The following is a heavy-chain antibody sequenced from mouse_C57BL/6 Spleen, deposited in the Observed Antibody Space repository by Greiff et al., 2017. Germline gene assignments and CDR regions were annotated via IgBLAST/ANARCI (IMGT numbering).Heavy chain of an antibody. CDR1: GYTFTSYW. CDR3: AGYDYDVYAMDY. D-gene: IGHD2-4*01. Sequence: QVQLQQPGAELVKPGASVKMSCKASGYTFTSYWITWVKQRPGQGLEWIGDIYPGSGSTNYNEKFKSKATLTVDTSSSTAYMQLSSLASEDSAVYYCAGYDYDVYAMDYWGQGTSVTVSS. J-gene: IGHJ4*01. CDR2: IYPGSGST. V-gene: IGHV1-55*01.